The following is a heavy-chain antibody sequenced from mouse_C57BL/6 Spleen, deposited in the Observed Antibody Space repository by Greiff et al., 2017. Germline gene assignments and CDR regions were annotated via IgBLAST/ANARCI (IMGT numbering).Heavy chain of an antibody. CDR2: IDPSDSYT. CDR3: ARGHYDYAWFAY. D-gene: IGHD2-4*01. Sequence: QVQLQQPGAELVMPGASVKLSCKASGYTFTSYWMHWVKQRPGQGLEWIGEIDPSDSYTNYNQKFKGKSTLTVYKSSSTAYMQLSSLSSEDSAVYYCARGHYDYAWFAYWGQGTLVTVSA. CDR1: GYTFTSYW. V-gene: IGHV1-69*01. J-gene: IGHJ3*01.